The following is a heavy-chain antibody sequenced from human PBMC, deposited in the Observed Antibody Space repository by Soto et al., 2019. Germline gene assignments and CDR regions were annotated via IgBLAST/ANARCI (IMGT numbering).Heavy chain of an antibody. CDR3: AKRGGAAWNFDY. CDR2: VSIGGST. V-gene: IGHV3-23*01. Sequence: GGSPRLSCAASGFTFSSYAMGWVRQGPGKGLEWVAVVSIGGSTHYADSVRGRFTISRDNSKNTLSLQMNSLTAEDTAVYFCAKRGGAAWNFDYRGQGSLFTVS. J-gene: IGHJ4*02. D-gene: IGHD1-1*01. CDR1: GFTFSSYA.